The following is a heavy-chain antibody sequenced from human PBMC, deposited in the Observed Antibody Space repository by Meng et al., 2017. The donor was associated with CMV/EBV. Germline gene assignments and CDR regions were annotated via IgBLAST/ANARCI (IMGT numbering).Heavy chain of an antibody. Sequence: GGSLRLSCTASGFTFDYHALHWVRQAAGKGLEWVAGISWNSVSIGYADSVKGRFIISRDDAKSSLYLQMNSLRTEDTAMYFCAKLQGSKDYWGQGTLVTAPQ. CDR3: AKLQGSKDY. CDR1: GFTFDYHA. V-gene: IGHV3-9*01. CDR2: ISWNSVSI. J-gene: IGHJ4*02.